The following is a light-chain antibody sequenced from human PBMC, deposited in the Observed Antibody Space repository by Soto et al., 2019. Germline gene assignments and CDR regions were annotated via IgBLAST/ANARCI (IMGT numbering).Light chain of an antibody. CDR1: QSISSW. J-gene: IGKJ1*01. V-gene: IGKV1-5*03. CDR2: KAS. Sequence: DIQMTQSPSTLSASVGDRVTITCRASQSISSWLAWYQQKPGKAPKLLIYKASSLESGVPSRFSGSESGTEFTLTISSLQPDDFATYYCQQYNSYTWTFGQGTNVDI. CDR3: QQYNSYTWT.